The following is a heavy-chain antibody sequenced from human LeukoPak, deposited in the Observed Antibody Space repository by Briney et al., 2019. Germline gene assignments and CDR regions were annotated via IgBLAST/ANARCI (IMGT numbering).Heavy chain of an antibody. CDR2: ISGSGGST. D-gene: IGHD6-19*01. J-gene: IGHJ3*02. Sequence: GGSLRLSCAASGFTLSSYAMSWVRQAPGKGLEWVSAISGSGGSTYYADSVKGRFTISRDNSKNTLYLQMNSLRAEDTAVYYCATDRSGGWALDAFDIWGQGTMVTVSS. V-gene: IGHV3-23*01. CDR1: GFTLSSYA. CDR3: ATDRSGGWALDAFDI.